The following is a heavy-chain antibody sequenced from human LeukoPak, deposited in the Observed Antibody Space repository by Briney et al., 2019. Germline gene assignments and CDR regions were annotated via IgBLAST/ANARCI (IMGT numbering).Heavy chain of an antibody. D-gene: IGHD6-13*01. CDR2: ISGSGGST. V-gene: IGHV3-23*01. CDR1: GFTFSSYA. CDR3: AKDRAGRAAAYYYYYYMDV. Sequence: TGGSLRLSCAASGFTFSSYAMSWVRQAPGKGLEWVSAISGSGGSTYYADSVKGRFTISRDNSKNTLYLQMNSLRAEDTAVYYCAKDRAGRAAAYYYYYYMDVWGKGTTVTVSS. J-gene: IGHJ6*03.